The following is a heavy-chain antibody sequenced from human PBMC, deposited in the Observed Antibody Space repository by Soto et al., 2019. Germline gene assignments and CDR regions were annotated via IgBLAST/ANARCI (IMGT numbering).Heavy chain of an antibody. CDR2: ISAHNGNT. Sequence: QVHLVQSGAEVKKPGASVKVSCQGSGYAFTTYGITWVRQAPGQGLEWMGWISAHNGNTNYAQKLQGRVTVTRDTSTSTAYMELRSLRYDDTAVYYRARGRYGDYWGQGAVVTVSS. CDR1: GYAFTTYG. D-gene: IGHD1-1*01. J-gene: IGHJ4*02. V-gene: IGHV1-18*01. CDR3: ARGRYGDY.